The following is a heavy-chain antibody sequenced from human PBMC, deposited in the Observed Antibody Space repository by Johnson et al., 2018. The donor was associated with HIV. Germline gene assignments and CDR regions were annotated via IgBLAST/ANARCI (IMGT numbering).Heavy chain of an antibody. D-gene: IGHD3-3*01. V-gene: IGHV3-20*04. Sequence: VQLVESGGGVVQPGRSLRLSCAASGFTFSSYGMSWVRQAPGKGLEWVSGINWNGGSTGYADSVKGRFTISRDNDKNSLYLQVNSLRADDTAVYYCAKGGPVLQFLEWLPGRAFDIWGQGTMVTVSS. CDR3: AKGGPVLQFLEWLPGRAFDI. CDR2: INWNGGST. J-gene: IGHJ3*02. CDR1: GFTFSSYG.